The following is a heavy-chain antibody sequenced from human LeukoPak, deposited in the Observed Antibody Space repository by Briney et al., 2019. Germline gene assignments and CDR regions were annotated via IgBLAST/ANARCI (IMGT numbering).Heavy chain of an antibody. CDR1: CGSFSGYY. V-gene: IGHV4-34*01. CDR3: ATGGVVPAATKYNWFDP. D-gene: IGHD2-2*01. J-gene: IGHJ5*02. CDR2: INHSGST. Sequence: SETLSLTCAVYCGSFSGYYWSWIRQPPGKGLGWIGEINHSGSTNYNPSLKSRVTISVDTSKNQFSLKLSSVTAADTAVYYCATGGVVPAATKYNWFDPWGQGTLVTVSS.